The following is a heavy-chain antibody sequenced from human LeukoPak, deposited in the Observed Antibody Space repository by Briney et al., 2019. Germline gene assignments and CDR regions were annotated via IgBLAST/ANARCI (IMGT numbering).Heavy chain of an antibody. Sequence: ASVKVSCKASGYTFTSYAMHWVRQAPGQRLEWMGWINAGNGNTRYSQKFQGRVTITRDTSASTAYMELSSLRSEDTAVYYCARSTSTYYFDYWGQGTLVTVSS. CDR3: ARSTSTYYFDY. J-gene: IGHJ4*02. CDR2: INAGNGNT. CDR1: GYTFTSYA. D-gene: IGHD2/OR15-2a*01. V-gene: IGHV1-3*01.